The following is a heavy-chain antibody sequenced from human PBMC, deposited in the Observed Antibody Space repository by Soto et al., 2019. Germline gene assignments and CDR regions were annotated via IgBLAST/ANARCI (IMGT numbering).Heavy chain of an antibody. CDR2: TIPVFNTA. J-gene: IGHJ3*02. CDR1: GGTLSDHG. CDR3: ARAVYGSGNYYTRPSAFDI. Sequence: QVQLEQSGAEVKKPGSSVKVSCKASGGTLSDHGVAWLRQAPGQGLEWMGGTIPVFNTAKYAQKFQGRVTVTADKFTNIGYMELRSLRTEDTAFYFCARAVYGSGNYYTRPSAFDIWGQGTMVIVSS. V-gene: IGHV1-69*06. D-gene: IGHD3-10*01.